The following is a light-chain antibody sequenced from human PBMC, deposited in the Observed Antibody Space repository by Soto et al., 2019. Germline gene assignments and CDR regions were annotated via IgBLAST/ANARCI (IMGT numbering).Light chain of an antibody. CDR3: QQSYSTPWT. CDR2: SGS. Sequence: DIRLTQSASSLSASVGDRVTITWGASQTIRKSLNWYQQKAETDPKLLIFSGSSLQSGVPSRFSASGYGTEFTLTISSLQTEDFATYHCQQSYSTPWTFGQGTKVDIK. V-gene: IGKV1-39*01. CDR1: QTIRKS. J-gene: IGKJ1*01.